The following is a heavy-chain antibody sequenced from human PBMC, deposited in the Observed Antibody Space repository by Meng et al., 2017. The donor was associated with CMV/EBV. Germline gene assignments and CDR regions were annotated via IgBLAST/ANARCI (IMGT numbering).Heavy chain of an antibody. CDR1: GGSFSGYD. CDR3: ARGSTSVTMIVVVFTAASLAYDS. Sequence: GSLRLSCAVYGGSFSGYDWTWIRQSPGKGLEWIGEINHRGSTNYNPSLKSRLTISLDTSKNQFSLKLKSVTAADTAVYYCARGSTSVTMIVVVFTAASLAYDSWGQGTLVTVS. CDR2: INHRGST. J-gene: IGHJ4*02. V-gene: IGHV4-34*01. D-gene: IGHD3-22*01.